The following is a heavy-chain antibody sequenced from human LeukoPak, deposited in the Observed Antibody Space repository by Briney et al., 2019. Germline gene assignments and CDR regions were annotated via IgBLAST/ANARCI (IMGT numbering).Heavy chain of an antibody. V-gene: IGHV4-39*07. CDR3: ARGVLLPLQAGFDP. D-gene: IGHD2-15*01. CDR1: GGSISSSSYY. J-gene: IGHJ5*02. Sequence: SETLSLTCTVSGGSISSSSYYWGWIRQPPGKGLEWIGSIYYSGSTYYNPSLKSRVTISVDTSKNQFSLKLSSVTAADTAVYYCARGVLLPLQAGFDPWAREPWSPSPQ. CDR2: IYYSGST.